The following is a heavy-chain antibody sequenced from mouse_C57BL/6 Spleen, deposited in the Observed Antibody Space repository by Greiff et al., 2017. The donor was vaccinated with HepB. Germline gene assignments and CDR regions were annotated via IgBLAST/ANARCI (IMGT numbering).Heavy chain of an antibody. CDR3: TRWDDWFAY. V-gene: IGHV14-4*01. CDR2: IDPENGDT. Sequence: EVQLQQSGAELVRPGASVKLSCTASGFNIKDDYMHWVKQRPEQGLEWIGWIDPENGDTEYASKFQGKATITADTSSNTAYLQLSSLTSEDTAVYYCTRWDDWFAYWGQGTLVTVSA. D-gene: IGHD4-1*01. CDR1: GFNIKDDY. J-gene: IGHJ3*01.